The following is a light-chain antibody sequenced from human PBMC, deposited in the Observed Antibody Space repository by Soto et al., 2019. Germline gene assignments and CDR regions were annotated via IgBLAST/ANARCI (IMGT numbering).Light chain of an antibody. CDR3: TSYTSSSTLYV. V-gene: IGLV2-14*01. J-gene: IGLJ1*01. Sequence: QSVLTQPASVSGSPGQSITISCTGTSSDVGGYNYVSWYQQHPGKAPKLMIYDVRNRASGASNRFSGSKSGNPASLTISGLQAEDEADYYCTSYTSSSTLYVSGTGTKVTVL. CDR2: DVR. CDR1: SSDVGGYNY.